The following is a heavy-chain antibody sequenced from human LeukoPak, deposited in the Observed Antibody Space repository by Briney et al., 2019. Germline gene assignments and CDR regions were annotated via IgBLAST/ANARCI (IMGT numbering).Heavy chain of an antibody. Sequence: GGSLRLSCAATGFTFSNYWMSWVRQAPGKGLEWVANIKEDGSEKEYVDSVKGRSTISRDNAKNSLYLQMNSLRVEDTALYYCARERSWYSGYDWGQGTLVTVSS. V-gene: IGHV3-7*01. CDR3: ARERSWYSGYD. CDR1: GFTFSNYW. D-gene: IGHD5-12*01. J-gene: IGHJ4*02. CDR2: IKEDGSEK.